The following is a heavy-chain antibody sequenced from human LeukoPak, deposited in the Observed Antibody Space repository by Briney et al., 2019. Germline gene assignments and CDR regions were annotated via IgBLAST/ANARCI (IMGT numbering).Heavy chain of an antibody. D-gene: IGHD3-9*01. CDR3: AKGPVKYYDILTGNFDY. J-gene: IGHJ4*02. CDR2: MSGSGGST. V-gene: IGHV3-23*01. CDR1: GFTFNTYA. Sequence: GGSLRLSCAASGFTFNTYAMSWVRQAPGKGLEWVSTMSGSGGSTYYADSVKGRFTISRDNSKNTLYLQMNSLRAEDTAIYYCAKGPVKYYDILTGNFDYWGQGTLVTVSS.